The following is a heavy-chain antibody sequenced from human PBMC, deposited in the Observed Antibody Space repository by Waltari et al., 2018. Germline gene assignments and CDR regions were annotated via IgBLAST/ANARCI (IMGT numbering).Heavy chain of an antibody. Sequence: QVQLVQSGAEVKKPGASVKVSCKASGYTFTSYGISWVRQVPGQGLEWMGWISAYNGNKNYAQKVQGRGSVTEDTSTSTAYMEGRRLRSDDTAVYYCARGVYSSGRGPVGELDYWGQGTLVTVSS. V-gene: IGHV1-18*01. D-gene: IGHD6-25*01. CDR1: GYTFTSYG. J-gene: IGHJ4*02. CDR2: ISAYNGNK. CDR3: ARGVYSSGRGPVGELDY.